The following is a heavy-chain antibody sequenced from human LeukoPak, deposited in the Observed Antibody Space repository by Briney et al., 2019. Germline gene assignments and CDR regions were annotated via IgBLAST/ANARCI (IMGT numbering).Heavy chain of an antibody. J-gene: IGHJ6*04. Sequence: GGTLRLSCVASGFTFSSHGMNWVRQAPGKGLEWVSYISSSGSTIYYADSVKGRFTISRDNAKNSLYLQMNSLRAEDTAVYYCAELGITMIGGVWGKGTTVTISS. CDR2: ISSSGSTI. CDR3: AELGITMIGGV. V-gene: IGHV3-48*04. D-gene: IGHD3-10*02. CDR1: GFTFSSHG.